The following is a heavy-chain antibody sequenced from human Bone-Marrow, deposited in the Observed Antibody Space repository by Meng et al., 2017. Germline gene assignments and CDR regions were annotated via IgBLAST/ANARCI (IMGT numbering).Heavy chain of an antibody. CDR1: GFTFSSYA. CDR3: ARETSSSGGFDY. J-gene: IGHJ4*02. CDR2: ISGSGGST. D-gene: IGHD6-6*01. V-gene: IGHV3-23*01. Sequence: GESLKISCAASGFTFSSYAMSWVRQAPGKGLEWVSAISGSGGSTYYADSVKGRFTISRDNSKNTLYLQMNSLRAEDTAVYHCARETSSSGGFDYWGQGTPVTVSS.